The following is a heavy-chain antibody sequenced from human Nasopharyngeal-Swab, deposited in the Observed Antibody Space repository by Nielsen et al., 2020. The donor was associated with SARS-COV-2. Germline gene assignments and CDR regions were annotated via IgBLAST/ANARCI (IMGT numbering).Heavy chain of an antibody. V-gene: IGHV4-31*03. CDR2: IYYSGST. CDR3: ARGRITIFGVVAGAFDY. D-gene: IGHD3-3*01. Sequence: LRLSCTVSGGSISSGGYYLSWIRQHPGKGLEWIGYIYYSGSTYYNPSLKSRVTISVDTSKNQFSLKLSSVTAADTAVYYCARGRITIFGVVAGAFDYWGQGTLVTVSS. CDR1: GGSISSGGYY. J-gene: IGHJ4*02.